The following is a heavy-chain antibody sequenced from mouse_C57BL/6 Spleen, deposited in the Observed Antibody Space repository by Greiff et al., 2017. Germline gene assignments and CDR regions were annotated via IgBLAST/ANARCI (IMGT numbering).Heavy chain of an antibody. V-gene: IGHV5-4*03. D-gene: IGHD1-1*01. CDR1: GFTFSSYA. CDR3: ARGDYGSSSSFAY. Sequence: EVKLQESGGGLVKPGGSLKLSCAASGFTFSSYAMSWVRQTPEKRLEWVATISDGGSYTYYPDNVKGRFTISRDNAKNNLYLQMSHLKSEDTAMYYCARGDYGSSSSFAYWGQGTLVTVSA. J-gene: IGHJ3*01. CDR2: ISDGGSYT.